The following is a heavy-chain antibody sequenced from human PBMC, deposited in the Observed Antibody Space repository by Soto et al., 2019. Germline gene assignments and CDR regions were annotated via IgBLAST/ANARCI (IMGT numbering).Heavy chain of an antibody. CDR2: ITGSGSDT. Sequence: PGGSLRLSCAASGFTFNNYAMGWVRQAPGKGLEWVSAITGSGSDTYYLDSVKGRFTISRDNSGNTLFLEMYSLRAEDTAVYYCARYIPGVRYYGMDVWGQGTTVTVSS. CDR1: GFTFNNYA. J-gene: IGHJ6*02. V-gene: IGHV3-23*01. CDR3: ARYIPGVRYYGMDV. D-gene: IGHD2-2*01.